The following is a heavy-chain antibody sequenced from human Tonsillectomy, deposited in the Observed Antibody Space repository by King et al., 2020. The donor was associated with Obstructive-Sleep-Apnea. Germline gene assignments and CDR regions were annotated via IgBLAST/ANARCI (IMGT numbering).Heavy chain of an antibody. J-gene: IGHJ4*02. Sequence: VQLVESGGGVVQPGRSLRLSCAASGFTFSRYDMHWVRQAPGKGLEWVALLSQDVKYKYYADSVKDRFTISRDNSKNTLYLQIESRRVEDTAVYYCAKGDWDSRSADSWGQGTLVLVSS. CDR2: LSQDVKYK. V-gene: IGHV3-30*18. CDR1: GFTFSRYD. CDR3: AKGDWDSRSADS. D-gene: IGHD4-11*01.